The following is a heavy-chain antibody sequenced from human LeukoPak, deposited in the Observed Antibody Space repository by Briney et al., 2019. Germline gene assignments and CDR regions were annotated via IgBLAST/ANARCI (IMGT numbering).Heavy chain of an antibody. CDR3: ARRLTQYDCFDP. J-gene: IGHJ5*02. V-gene: IGHV6-1*01. D-gene: IGHD2-2*01. CDR1: GDSVSSNSVT. CDR2: TYYRSTWYN. Sequence: SQTLSLTCAIAGDSVSSNSVTWNWIRQSPSRGLEWLGRTYYRSTWYNDYAVSVRGRITVNPDTSKNQFSLHLNSVTPEDTAVYYCARRLTQYDCFDPWGQGILVTVSS.